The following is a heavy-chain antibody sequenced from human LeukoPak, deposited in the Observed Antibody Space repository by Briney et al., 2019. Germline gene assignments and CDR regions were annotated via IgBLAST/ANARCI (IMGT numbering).Heavy chain of an antibody. V-gene: IGHV3-66*04. CDR1: GFTFSSYR. D-gene: IGHD1-26*01. J-gene: IGHJ4*02. CDR2: IYSGGST. Sequence: GGSLRLSCAASGFTFSSYRMNWVRQAPGKGLEWVSVIYSGGSTYYADSVKGRFTISRDNAQNSLSLQMNSLRAEDTAVYYCARPVGATILDWGQGTLVTVSS. CDR3: ARPVGATILD.